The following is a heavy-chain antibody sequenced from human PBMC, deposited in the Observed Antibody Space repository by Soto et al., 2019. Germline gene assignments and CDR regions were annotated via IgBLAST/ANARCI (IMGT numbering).Heavy chain of an antibody. CDR1: GFTFSSYG. D-gene: IGHD3-3*01. Sequence: SLRLSCASSGFTFSSYGMHWVRQAPGKGLEWVAVIWYDGSNKYYADSVKGRFTISRDNSKNTLYLQMNSLRAEDTAVYYCARGGGYDFWSGYSRLYYYGMDVWGQGTTVTVSS. J-gene: IGHJ6*01. V-gene: IGHV3-33*01. CDR2: IWYDGSNK. CDR3: ARGGGYDFWSGYSRLYYYGMDV.